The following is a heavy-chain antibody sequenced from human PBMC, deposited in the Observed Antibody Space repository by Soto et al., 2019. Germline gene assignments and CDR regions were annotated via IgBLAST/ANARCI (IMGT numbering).Heavy chain of an antibody. D-gene: IGHD3-22*01. J-gene: IGHJ4*02. Sequence: GGSLRLSCAASGFTFSSYGMHWVRKAPGKGLEWVAVIWYDGSNKYYADSVKGRFTISRDNSKNTLYLQMNSLRAEDTAVYYCARGQHYYDSSGYLFDYWGQGTLVTVSS. CDR2: IWYDGSNK. CDR1: GFTFSSYG. V-gene: IGHV3-33*01. CDR3: ARGQHYYDSSGYLFDY.